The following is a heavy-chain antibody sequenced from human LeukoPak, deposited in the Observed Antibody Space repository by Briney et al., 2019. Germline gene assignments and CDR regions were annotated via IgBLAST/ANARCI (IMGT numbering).Heavy chain of an antibody. V-gene: IGHV4-59*01. J-gene: IGHJ6*03. CDR1: GGSISSYY. CDR2: IYYSGST. CDR3: ARLGVPSTVTTVYYYMDV. Sequence: SETLSLTCTVSGGSISSYYWSWIRQPPGKGLEWIGYIYYSGSTNYNPSLKSRVTISVDTSKNQFSLKLSSVTAADTAVYYCARLGVPSTVTTVYYYMDVWGKGTTVTVSS. D-gene: IGHD4-11*01.